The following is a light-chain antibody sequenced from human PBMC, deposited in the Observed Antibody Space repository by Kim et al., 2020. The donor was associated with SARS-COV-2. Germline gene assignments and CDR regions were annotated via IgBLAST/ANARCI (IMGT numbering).Light chain of an antibody. CDR3: QQSHTAPLLT. Sequence: EIVLTQSPGTLSLSPGERATLSCRTSQSVSSSYLAWYHQKPGQAPRLLIYGASSRATGIPSRFSGSGSGTDFTLTISSLQPEDFATYYCQQSHTAPLLTFGGGTKVDIK. J-gene: IGKJ4*01. V-gene: IGKV3-20*01. CDR1: QSVSSSY. CDR2: GAS.